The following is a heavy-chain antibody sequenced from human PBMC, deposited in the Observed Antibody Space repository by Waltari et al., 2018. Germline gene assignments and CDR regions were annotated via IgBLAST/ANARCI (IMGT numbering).Heavy chain of an antibody. CDR3: VRDYWYFDL. CDR2: VDNTGSTQ. V-gene: IGHV3-74*01. Sequence: EQLVQSGGALARRGGSLLLSCAASGFTLSNHWMHWVRQAPGKGLEWVSRVDNTGSTQDYADSVKGRFTMSRNNAANEVYLHMNSLRDEDTAVYFCVRDYWYFDLWGRGTLSLSLQ. CDR1: GFTLSNHW. J-gene: IGHJ2*01.